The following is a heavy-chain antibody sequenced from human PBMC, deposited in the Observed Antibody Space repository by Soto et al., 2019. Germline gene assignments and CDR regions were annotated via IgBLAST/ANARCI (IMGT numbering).Heavy chain of an antibody. CDR2: IYHSGST. V-gene: IGHV4-4*02. CDR1: SGSISSNNW. D-gene: IGHD1-1*01. J-gene: IGHJ5*02. CDR3: ARGMIGGTRRFDP. Sequence: QVQLQESGPGLVKPSGTLSLTCTVSSGSISSNNWWSWVRQPPGKGLEYIGEIYHSGSTNYNPSLKSRITMSVDRSQNQFCLKMSSVTAADTAVYYCARGMIGGTRRFDPWGQGTLVTVSS.